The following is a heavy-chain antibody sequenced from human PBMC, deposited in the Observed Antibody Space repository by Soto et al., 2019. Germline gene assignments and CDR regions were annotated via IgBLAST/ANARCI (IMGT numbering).Heavy chain of an antibody. CDR2: IYHSGST. Sequence: SETLSLTCAVSGGSISSGGYSWSWIRQPPGKGLEWIGYIYHSGSTYYNPSLKSRVTISVDRSKNQFSLKLSFVTAADTAVYYCARSYDFWSGSPDLVVLAFCGQGTTVIVSS. V-gene: IGHV4-30-2*01. J-gene: IGHJ6*02. CDR3: ARSYDFWSGSPDLVVLAF. D-gene: IGHD3-3*01. CDR1: GGSISSGGYS.